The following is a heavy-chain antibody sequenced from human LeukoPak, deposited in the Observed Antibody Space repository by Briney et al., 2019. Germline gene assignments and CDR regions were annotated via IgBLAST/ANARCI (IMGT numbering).Heavy chain of an antibody. CDR2: IYYSGST. Sequence: SQTLSLTCTVSGDSISSGGYYWSWIRQHPGKGLEWIGYIYYSGSTYYNPSLKSRVTISVDTSKNQFSLKLSSVTAADTAVYYCASGYSGYDYYFDYWGQGTLVTVSS. CDR1: GDSISSGGYY. D-gene: IGHD5-12*01. V-gene: IGHV4-31*03. J-gene: IGHJ4*02. CDR3: ASGYSGYDYYFDY.